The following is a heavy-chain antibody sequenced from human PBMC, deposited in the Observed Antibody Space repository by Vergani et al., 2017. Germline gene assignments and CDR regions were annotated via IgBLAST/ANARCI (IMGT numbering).Heavy chain of an antibody. J-gene: IGHJ5*02. CDR3: ARDASRVTMVRGVIRWFDP. CDR2: IYYSGST. V-gene: IGHV4-61*01. CDR1: GGSVSSGSYY. D-gene: IGHD3-10*01. Sequence: QVQLQESGPGLVKPSETLSLTCTVSGGSVSSGSYYWSWIRQPPGKGLEWIGYIYYSGSTNYNPSLKSRVTISVDTSKNQFSLKLSSVTAADTAVYYCARDASRVTMVRGVIRWFDPWGQGTLVTVSS.